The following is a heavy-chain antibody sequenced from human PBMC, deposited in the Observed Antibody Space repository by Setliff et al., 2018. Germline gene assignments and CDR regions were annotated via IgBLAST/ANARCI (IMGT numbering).Heavy chain of an antibody. J-gene: IGHJ3*02. V-gene: IGHV3-30*02. D-gene: IGHD6-13*01. CDR1: GFTFSNHW. Sequence: PGGSLRLSCAASGFTFSNHWMTWVRQAPGKGLEWVAVMWYNGNSQYCADAVKGRFTISRDKSENTLYLQMNSLRAEDTAVYYCAKDGQQEAPYAFDMWGQGTMVTVSS. CDR3: AKDGQQEAPYAFDM. CDR2: MWYNGNSQ.